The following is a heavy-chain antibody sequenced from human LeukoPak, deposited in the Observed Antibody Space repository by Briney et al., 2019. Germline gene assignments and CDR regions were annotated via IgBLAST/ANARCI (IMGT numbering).Heavy chain of an antibody. Sequence: SETLSLTCTVSGGSISSYYWSWIRQPAGKGLESIGRIYTSGSTNYNPSLKSRVTMSVDTSKNQFSLKLSSVTAADTAVYYCARVHGDYVSYYYYYYMDVWGKGTTVIVSS. CDR2: IYTSGST. D-gene: IGHD4-17*01. CDR3: ARVHGDYVSYYYYYYMDV. J-gene: IGHJ6*03. CDR1: GGSISSYY. V-gene: IGHV4-4*07.